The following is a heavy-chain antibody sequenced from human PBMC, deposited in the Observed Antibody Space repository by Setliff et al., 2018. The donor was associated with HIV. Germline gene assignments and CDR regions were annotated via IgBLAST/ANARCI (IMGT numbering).Heavy chain of an antibody. CDR1: GYSFTNYW. Sequence: GESLKISCKGSGYSFTNYWIGWVRQMPGKGLEWMGIIYPGDSDTRYSPSFQGQVTISVDKSISTAYLQWSGLKASDTAMYYCERLGYSGSYLGAFDIWGQGTMVTVS. J-gene: IGHJ3*02. CDR2: IYPGDSDT. V-gene: IGHV5-51*01. CDR3: ERLGYSGSYLGAFDI. D-gene: IGHD1-26*01.